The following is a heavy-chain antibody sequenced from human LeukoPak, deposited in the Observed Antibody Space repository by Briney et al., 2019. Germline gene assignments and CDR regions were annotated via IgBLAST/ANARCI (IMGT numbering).Heavy chain of an antibody. CDR3: ARDPYRRFDY. Sequence: TGGSLRLSCTVPGFTFSNYWMTWVRQAPRKGLEGVANINQDGSEKYYVDSVKGRLTVSRDNAKNSLYLQMNSLRAEDTAVYYCARDPYRRFDYWGQGTLVTVSS. V-gene: IGHV3-7*01. CDR1: GFTFSNYW. D-gene: IGHD5-12*01. J-gene: IGHJ4*02. CDR2: INQDGSEK.